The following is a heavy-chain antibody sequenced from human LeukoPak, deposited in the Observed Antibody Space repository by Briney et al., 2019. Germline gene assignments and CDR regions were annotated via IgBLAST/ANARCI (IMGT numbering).Heavy chain of an antibody. CDR1: GGSISSYY. Sequence: SETLSLTCTVSGGSISSYYWSWIRQPPGKGLEWIGYIYYSGSTNYNPSLKSRVTISVDTSKNQFSLKLSSVTAADTAAYYCARVKGVKGSPLIAFDIWGQGTMVTVSS. J-gene: IGHJ3*02. CDR3: ARVKGVKGSPLIAFDI. CDR2: IYYSGST. V-gene: IGHV4-59*01.